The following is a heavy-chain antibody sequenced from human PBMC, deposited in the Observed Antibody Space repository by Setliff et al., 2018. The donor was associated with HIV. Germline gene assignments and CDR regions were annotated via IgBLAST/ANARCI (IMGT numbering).Heavy chain of an antibody. CDR1: GGSISSGSYY. Sequence: SETLSLTCTVSGGSISSGSYYWSWIRQPAGKGLEWIGRIYTSGSTNSNPSLNSRVTISLDTSKNHFSLKLSSVTAADTDVYYCARETYYGSGSLDYWGQGTLVTVSS. D-gene: IGHD3-10*01. J-gene: IGHJ4*02. V-gene: IGHV4-61*02. CDR3: ARETYYGSGSLDY. CDR2: IYTSGST.